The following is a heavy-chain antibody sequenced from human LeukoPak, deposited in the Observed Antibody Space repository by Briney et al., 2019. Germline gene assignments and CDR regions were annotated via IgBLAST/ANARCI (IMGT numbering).Heavy chain of an antibody. CDR3: ARGGDIVVVPAAFFDY. Sequence: GGSLRLSCAASGFTVSSNYMSWVRQAPGKGLEWVAVISYDGSNKYYADSVKGRFTISRDNSKNTLYLQMNSLRAEDTAVYYCARGGDIVVVPAAFFDYWGQGTLVTVSS. CDR2: ISYDGSNK. V-gene: IGHV3-30*03. J-gene: IGHJ4*02. D-gene: IGHD2-2*01. CDR1: GFTVSSNY.